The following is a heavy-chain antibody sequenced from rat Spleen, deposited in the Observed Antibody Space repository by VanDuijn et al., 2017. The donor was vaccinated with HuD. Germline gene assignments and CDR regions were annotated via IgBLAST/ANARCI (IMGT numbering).Heavy chain of an antibody. V-gene: IGHV5-25*01. J-gene: IGHJ2*01. CDR1: GFTFSSFA. CDR2: ITSGGSNT. Sequence: EVQLVESGGGLVQPGRSLKLSCAASGFTFSSFAMAWVRPAPKKGLEWVATITSGGSNTSYPDSVKGRFTISRDNAKSTLYLQMDSLRSEDTATYYCAKDQDYSSYNFDYWGQGVMVTVSS. D-gene: IGHD1-2*01. CDR3: AKDQDYSSYNFDY.